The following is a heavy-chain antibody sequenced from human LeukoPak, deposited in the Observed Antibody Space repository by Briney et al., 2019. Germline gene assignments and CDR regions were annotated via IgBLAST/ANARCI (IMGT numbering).Heavy chain of an antibody. CDR1: GYSFTSYW. D-gene: IGHD5-12*01. CDR3: ARQGAATIANYYYYMDV. J-gene: IGHJ6*03. V-gene: IGHV5-51*01. Sequence: TGESLKISCRGSGYSFTSYWIGWVRQMPGKGLEWMEIIYPGDSDTRYSPSFQGQVTISADKSISTAYLQWSSLKASDTAMYYCARQGAATIANYYYYMDVWGKGTTVTVSS. CDR2: IYPGDSDT.